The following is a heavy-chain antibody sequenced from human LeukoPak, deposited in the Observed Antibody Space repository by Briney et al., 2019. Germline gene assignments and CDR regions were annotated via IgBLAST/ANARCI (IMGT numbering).Heavy chain of an antibody. CDR1: GFTFSSYA. CDR3: AKRDVYHYGSGSYPYFDY. Sequence: GGSLRLSCAASGFTFSSYAMSWVRQAPGKGLEWVSAISGSGGSTYYADSVKGRFTISRDNSKNTVYLQMNSARAEATAVYYCAKRDVYHYGSGSYPYFDYWGQGTLVTVSS. CDR2: ISGSGGST. D-gene: IGHD3-10*01. V-gene: IGHV3-23*01. J-gene: IGHJ4*02.